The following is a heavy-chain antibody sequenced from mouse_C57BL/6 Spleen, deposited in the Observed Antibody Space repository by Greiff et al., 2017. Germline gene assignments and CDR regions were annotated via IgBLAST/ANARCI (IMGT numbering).Heavy chain of an antibody. CDR2: IDPSDSYT. CDR3: ARQGPLTD. CDR1: GYTFTSYW. J-gene: IGHJ2*01. D-gene: IGHD1-1*01. V-gene: IGHV1-50*01. Sequence: VQLQQPGAELVKPGASVKLSCKASGYTFTSYWMQWVKQRPGQGLEWIGEIDPSDSYTNYNQKFKGKATLTVDTSYSTAYMQLSSLTSEDSAVYYCARQGPLTDWGQGTTRTVSS.